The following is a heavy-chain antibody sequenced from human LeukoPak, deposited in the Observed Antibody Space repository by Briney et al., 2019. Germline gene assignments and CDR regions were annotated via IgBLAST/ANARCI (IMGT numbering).Heavy chain of an antibody. CDR3: ARARRARYCSGSSCYGELY. CDR1: GFTFSDYY. V-gene: IGHV3-11*01. Sequence: PGGSLRLSCAASGFTFSDYYMNWIRQAPGKGLEWVSYISTSGSTISYADSVKGRFAISRDNAKNSQYLQMNSLRAEDTAVYFCARARRARYCSGSSCYGELYWGQGTLVTVSS. J-gene: IGHJ4*02. CDR2: ISTSGSTI. D-gene: IGHD2-15*01.